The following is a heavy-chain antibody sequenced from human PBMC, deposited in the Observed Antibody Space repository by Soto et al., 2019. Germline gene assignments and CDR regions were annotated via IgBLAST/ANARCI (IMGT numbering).Heavy chain of an antibody. CDR1: GYTFTSCG. J-gene: IGHJ4*02. CDR2: ISAHNGNT. CDR3: ARGRYGDY. D-gene: IGHD1-1*01. V-gene: IGHV1-18*01. Sequence: QVHLVQYGAEVKKPGASVKVSCKASGYTFTSCGITWVRQAPGQGLEWMGWISAHNGNTDYAQKLQGRVIVTRDTSTITAYMELRSLRSDDTAVYYCARGRYGDYWGQGALVTVSS.